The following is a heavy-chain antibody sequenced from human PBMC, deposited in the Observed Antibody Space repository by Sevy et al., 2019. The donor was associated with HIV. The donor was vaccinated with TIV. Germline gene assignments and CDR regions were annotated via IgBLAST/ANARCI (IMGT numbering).Heavy chain of an antibody. J-gene: IGHJ4*02. Sequence: GGSLRLSFAASGFSISGYGMHWVRQAPGKGLEWVAVIWYDGTNREYADSVKGRFTISRDNSKNTLYLQMNSLRVEDTAVYYCAREDRRVAGIGYYFHSWGQGTLVTVSS. D-gene: IGHD6-19*01. CDR3: AREDRRVAGIGYYFHS. CDR1: GFSISGYG. CDR2: IWYDGTNR. V-gene: IGHV3-33*01.